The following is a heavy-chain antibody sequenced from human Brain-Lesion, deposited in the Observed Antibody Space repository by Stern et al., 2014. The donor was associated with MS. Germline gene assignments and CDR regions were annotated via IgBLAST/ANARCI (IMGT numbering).Heavy chain of an antibody. V-gene: IGHV4-39*01. D-gene: IGHD2-15*01. CDR3: AGEEDIRYCSGGSCTGNWFDP. CDR1: GGSVSSTSYA. J-gene: IGHJ5*02. CDR2: IYYSGNT. Sequence: VQLVESGPGLVKPSETLSLTCTVAGGSVSSTSYAWAWIRPPPGKGLEWIGTIYYSGNTYYSPALKSRLTISLGTSKDPFSLQLRSVTAADTAVYYCAGEEDIRYCSGGSCTGNWFDPWGQGTLVTVSS.